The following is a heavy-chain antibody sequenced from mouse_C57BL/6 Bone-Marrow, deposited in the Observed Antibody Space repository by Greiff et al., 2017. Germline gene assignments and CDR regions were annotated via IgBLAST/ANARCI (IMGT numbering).Heavy chain of an antibody. Sequence: EVHLVESGPGLVKPSQSLSLTCSVTGYSITSGYYWNWIRQFPGNKLEWMGYISYDGSNNYNPSLKNRISITRDTSKNQFFLKLNSVTTEDTAKYYCARDYYGSSYDWFAYWGQGTLVTVSA. J-gene: IGHJ3*01. CDR2: ISYDGSN. V-gene: IGHV3-6*01. D-gene: IGHD1-1*01. CDR3: ARDYYGSSYDWFAY. CDR1: GYSITSGYY.